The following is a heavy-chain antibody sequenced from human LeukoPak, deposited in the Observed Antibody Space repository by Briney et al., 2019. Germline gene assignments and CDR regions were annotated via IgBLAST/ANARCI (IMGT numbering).Heavy chain of an antibody. V-gene: IGHV3-23*01. CDR3: AKDRGGSYYYFDY. J-gene: IGHJ4*02. D-gene: IGHD1-26*01. Sequence: QSGGSLRLSCAASGFTFSSYAMSSVRQAPGKGLEWVSAISGSGGSTYYADSVKGRFTISRDNSKNTLYLQMNSLRAEDTAVYYCAKDRGGSYYYFDYWGQGTLVTVSS. CDR1: GFTFSSYA. CDR2: ISGSGGST.